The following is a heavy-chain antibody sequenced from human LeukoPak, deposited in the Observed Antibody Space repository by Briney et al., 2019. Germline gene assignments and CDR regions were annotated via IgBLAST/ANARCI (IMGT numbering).Heavy chain of an antibody. CDR3: ARDRCSGGSCYYGMDV. D-gene: IGHD2-15*01. J-gene: IGHJ6*02. CDR2: IYSGGST. Sequence: SQARSPAVTGKSVGSSYRGDVRGPRMKGLEWVSVIYSGGSTYYADSVKGRFTISRDNSKNTLYLQMNSLRAEDTAVYYCARDRCSGGSCYYGMDVWGQGTTVTVSS. CDR1: GKSVGSSY. V-gene: IGHV3-66*01.